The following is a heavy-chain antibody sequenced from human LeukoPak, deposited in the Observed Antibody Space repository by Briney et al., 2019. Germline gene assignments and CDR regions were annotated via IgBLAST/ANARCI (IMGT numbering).Heavy chain of an antibody. J-gene: IGHJ6*02. V-gene: IGHV3-21*06. CDR3: ARDHFGVVIRHLGYYYHGMDV. CDR1: GFSFSDCA. D-gene: IGHD3-3*01. CDR2: ILSNGGRT. Sequence: GGSLRLSCAASGFSFSDCAMNWVRQAPGKGLEWVSSILSNGGRTFYADSVKGRFTISRDNAKNSLYLQVDSLRAEDTAVYYCARDHFGVVIRHLGYYYHGMDVWGQGTTVTVSS.